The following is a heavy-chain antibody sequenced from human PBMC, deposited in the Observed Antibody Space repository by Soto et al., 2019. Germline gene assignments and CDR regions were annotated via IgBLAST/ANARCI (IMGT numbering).Heavy chain of an antibody. Sequence: QITLKESGPTLVKPTQTLTLTCTFSGFSLNTTGVGVGWIRQPPGTALEWLALIYWDDDKRYRPSLKSRLTITKDTSKNQVVLTMTNMDPVDTATYYCAHSPDGSGFDNWFDPWGQGTLVTVSS. J-gene: IGHJ5*02. CDR2: IYWDDDK. D-gene: IGHD3-10*01. V-gene: IGHV2-5*02. CDR3: AHSPDGSGFDNWFDP. CDR1: GFSLNTTGVG.